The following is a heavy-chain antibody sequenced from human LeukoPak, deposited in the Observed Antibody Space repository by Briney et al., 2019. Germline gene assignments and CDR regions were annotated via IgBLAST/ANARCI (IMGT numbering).Heavy chain of an antibody. CDR2: ISWDGGST. J-gene: IGHJ4*02. Sequence: GGSLRLSCAASGFTFDDYTMHWVRQAPGKGLEWVSLISWDGGSTYYADSVKGRFTISRDNSKNSLYLQMNSLRTEDTALCYCAKDGGDYWGQGTLVTVSS. V-gene: IGHV3-43*01. D-gene: IGHD3-16*01. CDR3: AKDGGDY. CDR1: GFTFDDYT.